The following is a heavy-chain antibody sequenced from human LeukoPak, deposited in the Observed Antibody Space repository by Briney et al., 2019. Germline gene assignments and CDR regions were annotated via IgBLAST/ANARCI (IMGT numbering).Heavy chain of an antibody. Sequence: SETLSLTCTVSGGSISSYYWSWMRQPPRKGREWMGYIYYSGSTNYNPSLKSRVTISVDTSKNQFSLKLSSVTAADTAVYYCARARAEYYDFWSGYTLFDYWGQGNLVTVSA. J-gene: IGHJ4*02. V-gene: IGHV4-59*01. CDR2: IYYSGST. CDR1: GGSISSYY. D-gene: IGHD3-3*01. CDR3: ARARAEYYDFWSGYTLFDY.